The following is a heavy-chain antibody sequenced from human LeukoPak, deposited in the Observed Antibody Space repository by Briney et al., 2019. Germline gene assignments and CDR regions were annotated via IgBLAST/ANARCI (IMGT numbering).Heavy chain of an antibody. CDR3: ARLHGAYPFDY. Sequence: QAGGSLRLSCAASGFTFSSFSMNWVRQAPGKGLEWTSYISSSGPTIYYADSVKGRFTISRDNAKNSVFLQMNSLRAEDTAVYYCARLHGAYPFDYWSQGTLVTVSS. CDR2: ISSSGPTI. V-gene: IGHV3-48*01. J-gene: IGHJ4*02. D-gene: IGHD1-26*01. CDR1: GFTFSSFS.